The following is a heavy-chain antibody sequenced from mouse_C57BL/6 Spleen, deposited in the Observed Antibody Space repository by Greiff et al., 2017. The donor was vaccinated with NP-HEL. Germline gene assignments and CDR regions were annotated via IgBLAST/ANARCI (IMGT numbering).Heavy chain of an antibody. CDR1: GYTFTSYW. J-gene: IGHJ2*01. V-gene: IGHV1-52*01. CDR3: ARLWAYSYFDY. CDR2: IDPSDSET. Sequence: QVQLQQPGAELVRPGSSVKLSCKASGYTFTSYWMHWVKQRPIQGLEWIGNIDPSDSETHYNQKFKDKATLTVDKSSSTAYMQLSSLTSEDSAVYYCARLWAYSYFDYWGQGTTLTVSS. D-gene: IGHD2-10*01.